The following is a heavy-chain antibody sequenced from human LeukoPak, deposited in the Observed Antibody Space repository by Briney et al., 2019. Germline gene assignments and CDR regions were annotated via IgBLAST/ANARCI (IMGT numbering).Heavy chain of an antibody. J-gene: IGHJ4*02. CDR1: GFSFSSYS. CDR3: ARCSGVFGSSGY. Sequence: GGSPRLSCVASGFSFSSYSMNWVRQAPGKGLEWVSTTSSGTGSYIYYADSVRGRFTISRDNAKNSLYLQMNSLRAEDTAVYYCARCSGVFGSSGYWGQGTLVTVSS. CDR2: TSSGTGSYI. D-gene: IGHD6-6*01. V-gene: IGHV3-21*01.